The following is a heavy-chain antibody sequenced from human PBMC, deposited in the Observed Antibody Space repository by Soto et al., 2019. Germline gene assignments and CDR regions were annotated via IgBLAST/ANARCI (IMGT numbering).Heavy chain of an antibody. CDR2: ISYDGSNK. CDR3: ANDFGSSSWAYYYGMDV. D-gene: IGHD6-13*01. J-gene: IGHJ6*02. V-gene: IGHV3-30*18. Sequence: GGSLRLSCAASGFTFSSYGMHWVRQAPGKWLEWVAVISYDGSNKYYADSVKGRFTISRDNSKNTLYLQMNSLRAEDTAVYYCANDFGSSSWAYYYGMDVWGQGXTVTVSS. CDR1: GFTFSSYG.